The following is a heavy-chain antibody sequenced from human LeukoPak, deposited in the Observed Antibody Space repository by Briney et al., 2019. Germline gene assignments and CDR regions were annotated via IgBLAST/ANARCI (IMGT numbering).Heavy chain of an antibody. CDR1: GYTFTSYG. V-gene: IGHV1-18*01. CDR3: ARGDAPYCSGGSCYSGDY. D-gene: IGHD2-15*01. CDR2: TSAYNGNT. Sequence: ASVKVSCKASGYTFTSYGISWVRQAPGQGLEWMGWTSAYNGNTNYAQKLQGRVTMTTDTSTSTAYMELRSLRSDDTAVYYCARGDAPYCSGGSCYSGDYWGQGTLVTVSS. J-gene: IGHJ4*02.